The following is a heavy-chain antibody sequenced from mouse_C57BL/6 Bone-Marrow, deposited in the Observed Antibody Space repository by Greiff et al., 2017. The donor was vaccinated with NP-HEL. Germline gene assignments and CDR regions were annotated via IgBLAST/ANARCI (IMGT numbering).Heavy chain of an antibody. J-gene: IGHJ4*01. CDR1: GYTFPNYW. V-gene: IGHV1-63*01. D-gene: IGHD2-1*01. CDR2: IYPGGGYT. Sequence: QVQLQQSGAELVRPGTSVKMSCKASGYTFPNYWIGWAKQRPGHGLEWIGDIYPGGGYTNYNEKFKGKATLTADKSSSTAYMQFSSLTSEDSAIYYCAIYYNYAMDYWGQGTSVTVSS. CDR3: AIYYNYAMDY.